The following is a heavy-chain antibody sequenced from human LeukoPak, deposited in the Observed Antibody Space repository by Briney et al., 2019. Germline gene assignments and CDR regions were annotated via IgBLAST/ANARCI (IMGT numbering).Heavy chain of an antibody. V-gene: IGHV3-11*04. CDR2: ISSGGGNL. J-gene: IGHJ3*02. D-gene: IGHD6-19*01. CDR3: ARDAIAVAGTAGDAFDI. Sequence: PGGSLRLSCAASGFTFSGYYMSWIRQAPRKGLEWVSYISSGGGNLYYADSVKGRFTISRDNGKNSLYLQMNSLRAEDTAVYYCARDAIAVAGTAGDAFDIWGQGTMVTVSS. CDR1: GFTFSGYY.